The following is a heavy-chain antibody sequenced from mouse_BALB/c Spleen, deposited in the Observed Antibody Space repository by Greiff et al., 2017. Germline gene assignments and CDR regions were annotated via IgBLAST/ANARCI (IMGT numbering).Heavy chain of an antibody. CDR1: GYTFTSYT. CDR3: ARGGITTATLAY. J-gene: IGHJ3*01. D-gene: IGHD1-2*01. V-gene: IGHV1-4*01. Sequence: QVQLQQSGAELARPGASVKMSCKASGYTFTSYTMHWVKQRPGQGLEWIGYINPSSGYTNYNQKFKDKATLTADKSSSTAYTQLSSLTSEDSAVYYCARGGITTATLAYWGQGTLVTVSA. CDR2: INPSSGYT.